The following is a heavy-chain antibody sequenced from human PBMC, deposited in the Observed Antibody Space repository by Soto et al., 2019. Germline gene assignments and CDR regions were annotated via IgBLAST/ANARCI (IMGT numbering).Heavy chain of an antibody. D-gene: IGHD4-4*01. CDR3: AKELQRGMDV. J-gene: IGHJ6*02. V-gene: IGHV1-2*02. CDR1: GYTFSVYR. Sequence: ASVKVSCKASGYTFSVYRMHWVRQAPGQGLEWMGWVHPNSGGTNYAQSFEGRVTMTRDTSINTAYMELSRLTSNDTAVYYCAKELQRGMDVWGQGNTVTVSS. CDR2: VHPNSGGT.